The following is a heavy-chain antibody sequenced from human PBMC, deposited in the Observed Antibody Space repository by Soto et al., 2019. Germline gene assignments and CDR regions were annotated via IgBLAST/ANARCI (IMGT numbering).Heavy chain of an antibody. Sequence: GGSLRFCCAASGFTFSSYAMHWVRQAPGKGLEWVAVISYDGSNKYYADSVKGRFTISRDNSKNTLYLQMNSLRAEDTAVYYCARDGEFRYSYGTYYFDYWGQGTLVTVSS. V-gene: IGHV3-30-3*01. CDR3: ARDGEFRYSYGTYYFDY. J-gene: IGHJ4*02. CDR1: GFTFSSYA. CDR2: ISYDGSNK. D-gene: IGHD5-18*01.